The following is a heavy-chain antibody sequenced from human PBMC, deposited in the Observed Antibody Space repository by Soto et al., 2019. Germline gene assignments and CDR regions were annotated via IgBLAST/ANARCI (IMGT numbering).Heavy chain of an antibody. CDR3: AKARAQYYDFWSGYPVDY. V-gene: IGHV3-21*04. CDR1: GFTFSSYS. CDR2: ISSSSSYI. Sequence: RPSCAASGFTFSSYSMNWVRQAPGKGLEWVSSISSSSSYIYYADSVKGRFTISRDNSKNTLYLQMNSLRAEDTAVYYCAKARAQYYDFWSGYPVDYWGQGTLDTGSS. J-gene: IGHJ4*02. D-gene: IGHD3-3*01.